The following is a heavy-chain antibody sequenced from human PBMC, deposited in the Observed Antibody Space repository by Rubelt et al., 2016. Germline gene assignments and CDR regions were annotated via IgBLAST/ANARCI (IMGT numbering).Heavy chain of an antibody. Sequence: QVQLVQSGAEVKKPGASVKVSCKASGYTFTSYGISWVRQAPGQGLAWMGWISAYNGNTNYAQKLQGRVTMTTDTSTSTAYRELRSLRSDDTAVYYCARNLIMITFGGVIVPPDYWGQGTLVTVSS. CDR1: GYTFTSYG. CDR3: ARNLIMITFGGVIVPPDY. V-gene: IGHV1-18*01. J-gene: IGHJ4*02. D-gene: IGHD3-16*02. CDR2: ISAYNGNT.